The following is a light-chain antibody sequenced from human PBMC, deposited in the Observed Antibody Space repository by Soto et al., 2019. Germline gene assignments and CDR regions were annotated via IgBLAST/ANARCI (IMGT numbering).Light chain of an antibody. V-gene: IGLV2-18*02. CDR1: SSDVGTYNH. J-gene: IGLJ2*01. Sequence: QSALTQPPSVSGSPGQSVTISCTGTSSDVGTYNHVSWYQQPPGTAPKLMIYDVSNRPSGVPDRFSGSKSGTTASLTISGLQAEDEAEYYCSSYTGSSALVVFGGGTKRTVL. CDR3: SSYTGSSALVV. CDR2: DVS.